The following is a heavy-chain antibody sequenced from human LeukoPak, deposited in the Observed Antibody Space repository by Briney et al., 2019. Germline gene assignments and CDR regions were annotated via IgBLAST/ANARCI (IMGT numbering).Heavy chain of an antibody. Sequence: GASVKVSCIASGYSFTSYDINWVRQATGQGLEWMGWVNTNSGNTGFAPKFQGRVTMTRDTSKGTAYMELRSLRSEDTAVYYCARDYFDTSGSVSSIYGLDVWGQGTMVTVSS. V-gene: IGHV1-8*01. J-gene: IGHJ6*02. CDR3: ARDYFDTSGSVSSIYGLDV. CDR1: GYSFTSYD. CDR2: VNTNSGNT. D-gene: IGHD3-22*01.